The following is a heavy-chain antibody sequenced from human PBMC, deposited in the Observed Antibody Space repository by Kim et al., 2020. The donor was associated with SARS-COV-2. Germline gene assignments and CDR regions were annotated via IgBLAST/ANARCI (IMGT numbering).Heavy chain of an antibody. D-gene: IGHD2-15*01. Sequence: SETLSLTCTVSGGSINSGGYYWSWIRQHPGKGLEWIGYIYYSGSTYYNPSLKSRVTISVDTSKNQFSLKLSSVTAADTAVYYCARAATNVVVVVATVVAFDISGQGTMVTVSS. CDR2: IYYSGST. J-gene: IGHJ3*02. CDR3: ARAATNVVVVVATVVAFDI. CDR1: GGSINSGGYY. V-gene: IGHV4-31*03.